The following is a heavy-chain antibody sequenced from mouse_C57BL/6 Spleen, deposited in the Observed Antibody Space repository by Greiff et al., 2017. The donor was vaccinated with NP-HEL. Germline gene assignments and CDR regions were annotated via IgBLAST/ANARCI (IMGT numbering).Heavy chain of an antibody. Sequence: EVQLQQSGAELVRPGASVKLSCTASGFNIKDYYMHWVKQRPEQGLEWIGRIDPDDGDTEYAPKFQGKATMTADTSSNSAYLQLSSLTSEDTAVYYCTTSYYDYDGAMDYWGQGTSVTVSS. D-gene: IGHD2-4*01. V-gene: IGHV14-1*01. J-gene: IGHJ4*01. CDR1: GFNIKDYY. CDR3: TTSYYDYDGAMDY. CDR2: IDPDDGDT.